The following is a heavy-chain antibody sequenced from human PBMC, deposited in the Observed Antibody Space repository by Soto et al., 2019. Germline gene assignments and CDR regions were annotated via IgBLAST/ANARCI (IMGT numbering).Heavy chain of an antibody. Sequence: SVTCTVSGGSIMSGGYNWSWIRQLPVKGLEWIGYIFHTGNTYYNPSLKSRVTISVDTSQNQFSLRLSSVTAADTALYYCARDLGTLITPAQWGQGVLVTVSS. D-gene: IGHD7-27*01. CDR1: GGSIMSGGYN. CDR3: ARDLGTLITPAQ. CDR2: IFHTGNT. J-gene: IGHJ1*01. V-gene: IGHV4-31*03.